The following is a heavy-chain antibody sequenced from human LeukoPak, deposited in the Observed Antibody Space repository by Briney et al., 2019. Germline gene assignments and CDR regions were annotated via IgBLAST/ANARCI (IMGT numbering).Heavy chain of an antibody. D-gene: IGHD3-22*01. Sequence: ASVKVSCEASGYKFTNYGISWVRQAPGQGLEWMGWISPYNGNTIYAQKLQGRVTMTTDTSTSTAYMELRSLRSDDTAVYYYARGSPPRVYYDRSGYYSYYFDYWGQGTLVTVSS. V-gene: IGHV1-18*01. J-gene: IGHJ4*02. CDR1: GYKFTNYG. CDR2: ISPYNGNT. CDR3: ARGSPPRVYYDRSGYYSYYFDY.